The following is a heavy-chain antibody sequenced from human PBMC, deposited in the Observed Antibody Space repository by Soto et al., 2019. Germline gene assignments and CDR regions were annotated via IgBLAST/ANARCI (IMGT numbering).Heavy chain of an antibody. CDR2: TYYSWGS. CDR1: GASVSSAEHY. V-gene: IGHV4-30-4*01. J-gene: IGHJ4*02. D-gene: IGHD5-12*01. Sequence: QVQLQESGPGLVKASQTLSLTCTLSGASVSSAEHYWSWIRQPPGKGLEWIGYTYYSWGSYYNASLQRCAGISVDTSQHQFSLKLTAVTAADTAVYYCARLSGYDPAGAADKWGPGILVSVSS. CDR3: ARLSGYDPAGAADK.